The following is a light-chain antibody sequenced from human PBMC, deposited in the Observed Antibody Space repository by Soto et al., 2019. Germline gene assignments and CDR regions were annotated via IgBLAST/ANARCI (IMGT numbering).Light chain of an antibody. CDR2: EDT. V-gene: IGLV3-10*01. J-gene: IGLJ3*02. CDR3: FSTDSSGYEMV. CDR1: ALPKKY. Sequence: SYALTQPPSMSVSAGQRARITCSGDALPKKYAYWYQQKSGQAPVLVLYEDTKRPSGIAERFSGSSSGTMATLNISDAQVEDEAEYYCFSTDSSGYEMVFGGGTKLTVL.